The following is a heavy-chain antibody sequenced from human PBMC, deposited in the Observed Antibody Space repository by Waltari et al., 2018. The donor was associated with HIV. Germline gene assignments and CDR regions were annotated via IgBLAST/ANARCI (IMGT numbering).Heavy chain of an antibody. Sequence: QVQLVESGGGVVQPGRSLRLSCAASGISFFNSYGMHWVRPAPGKGLEWGATISYYATTLYYADALKGRFTISRDNSKNTLYLQMNSLRGEDTAVYYCATDRRQGFYYDNYGERPFYSWGQGTLVTVSS. V-gene: IGHV3-30*03. J-gene: IGHJ5*02. CDR1: GISFFNSYG. CDR3: ATDRRQGFYYDNYGERPFYS. CDR2: ISYYATTL. D-gene: IGHD3-22*01.